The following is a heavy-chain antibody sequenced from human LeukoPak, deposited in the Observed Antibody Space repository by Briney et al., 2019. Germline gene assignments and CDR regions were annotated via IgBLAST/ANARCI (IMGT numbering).Heavy chain of an antibody. CDR2: IYYSGST. J-gene: IGHJ6*02. CDR3: ARQGSGWYGGWAYYYYGMDV. Sequence: ASETLSLTCTVSGGSISSSSYYWGWIRQPPGKGPEWIGSIYYSGSTYYNPSLKSRVTISVDTSKNQISLKLSSVTAADTAVYYCARQGSGWYGGWAYYYYGMDVWGQGTTVTVSS. D-gene: IGHD6-19*01. V-gene: IGHV4-39*01. CDR1: GGSISSSSYY.